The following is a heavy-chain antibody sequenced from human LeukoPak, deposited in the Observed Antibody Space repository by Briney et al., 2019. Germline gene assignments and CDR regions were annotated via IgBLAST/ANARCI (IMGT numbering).Heavy chain of an antibody. CDR3: ARDAVRGGKSAFDI. Sequence: ASVKVSCKASGYTFTNYDFNWVRQAPGQGLEWMGWMNPNSGNTGYAQKFQGRVTMTRSTSTSTAYMELSSLTSDDTAVYYCARDAVRGGKSAFDIWGQGTMVTVSS. CDR2: MNPNSGNT. V-gene: IGHV1-8*01. J-gene: IGHJ3*02. CDR1: GYTFTNYD. D-gene: IGHD3-10*01.